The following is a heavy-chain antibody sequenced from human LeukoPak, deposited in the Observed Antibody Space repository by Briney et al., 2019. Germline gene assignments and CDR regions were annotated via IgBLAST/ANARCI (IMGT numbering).Heavy chain of an antibody. D-gene: IGHD1-26*01. J-gene: IGHJ4*02. CDR3: ARGESGSYWYDY. Sequence: GGSLRLSCAASGFTFSNYWMHWVRQVPGKGLLWASRINTDGSSTSYADFVKGRFTISRDNAKNTLYLQVNSLRVEDTAVYYCARGESGSYWYDYWGQGTLVTVSP. CDR2: INTDGSST. CDR1: GFTFSNYW. V-gene: IGHV3-74*01.